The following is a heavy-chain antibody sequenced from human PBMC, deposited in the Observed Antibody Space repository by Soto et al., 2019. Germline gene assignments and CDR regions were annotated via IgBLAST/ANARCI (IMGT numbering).Heavy chain of an antibody. D-gene: IGHD2-8*01. V-gene: IGHV1-69*13. CDR1: GGTFSSYA. Sequence: SSVKVSCKASGGTFSSYAISWVRQAPGQGLEWMGGIIPIFGTANYAQKFQGRVTITADESTSTAYMELSSLRSEDTAAYYCARLPGTYCTNGVCYLTNWFVPWSQRNLGTVYS. CDR3: ARLPGTYCTNGVCYLTNWFVP. CDR2: IIPIFGTA. J-gene: IGHJ5*02.